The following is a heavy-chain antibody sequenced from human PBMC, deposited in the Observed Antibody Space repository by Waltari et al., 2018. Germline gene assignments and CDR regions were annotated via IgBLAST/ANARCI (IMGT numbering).Heavy chain of an antibody. CDR1: GFTFSSYS. CDR2: ISSSSSYI. J-gene: IGHJ3*02. Sequence: EVQLVESGGGLVKPGGSLRLSCAASGFTFSSYSMNWVRQAPGKGLEWVSSISSSSSYIYYADSVKGRFTISRDNAKNSLYLQMNSRRAEDTAVYYCARASGNVRDAFDIWGQGTMVTVSS. CDR3: ARASGNVRDAFDI. D-gene: IGHD2-8*01. V-gene: IGHV3-21*01.